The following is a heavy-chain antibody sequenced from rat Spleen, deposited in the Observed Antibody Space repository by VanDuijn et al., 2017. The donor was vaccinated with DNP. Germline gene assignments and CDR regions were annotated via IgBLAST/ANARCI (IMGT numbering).Heavy chain of an antibody. CDR3: ARRRLPYWYFDF. D-gene: IGHD1-4*01. CDR2: INTGSGGT. V-gene: IGHV1-43*01. Sequence: QVQLRQSGAEPAKPGSSVKISCKASGYTFTSYSISWIKQTTGQGLEYIGYINTGSGGTNYNEKVSGTATLTVDTSSSTAFMQLSSLTPDDSAVYYCARRRLPYWYFDFWGPGTMVTVSS. J-gene: IGHJ1*01. CDR1: GYTFTSYS.